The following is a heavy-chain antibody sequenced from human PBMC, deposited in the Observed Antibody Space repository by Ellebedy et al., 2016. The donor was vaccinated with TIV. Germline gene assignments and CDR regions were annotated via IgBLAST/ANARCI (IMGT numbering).Heavy chain of an antibody. CDR2: IFYSGST. CDR3: ARSTTVTTASYEY. J-gene: IGHJ4*02. CDR1: GGSISSNSYY. D-gene: IGHD4-17*01. Sequence: MPSETLSLTCSVSGGSISSNSYYWDWIRQPPGKGLEWIGSIFYSGSTYYNPSLKSRVTISVDTSKNQFSLNLSSVTAADTAMYYCARSTTVTTASYEYWGQGTLVTVSS. V-gene: IGHV4-39*01.